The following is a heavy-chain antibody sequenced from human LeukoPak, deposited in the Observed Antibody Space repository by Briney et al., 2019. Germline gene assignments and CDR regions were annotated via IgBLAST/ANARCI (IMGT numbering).Heavy chain of an antibody. V-gene: IGHV3-9*01. J-gene: IGHJ4*02. CDR2: INWNSGII. Sequence: GRSLRLSCAASGFTFDASAMRCVRQARRGGLGWVLGINWNSGIIGYADSVKGRFTISREDAKNSLYLKSNSLRAEDTAVYYCAKVTVTTTRDFDYWGQGTLVTASS. D-gene: IGHD4-17*01. CDR1: GFTFDASA. CDR3: AKVTVTTTRDFDY.